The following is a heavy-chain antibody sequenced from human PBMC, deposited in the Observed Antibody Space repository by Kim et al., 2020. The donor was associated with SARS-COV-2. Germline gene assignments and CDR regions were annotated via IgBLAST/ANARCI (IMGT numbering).Heavy chain of an antibody. D-gene: IGHD2-2*01. CDR3: ARIQLPGTYYYGMDV. V-gene: IGHV1-69*01. Sequence: QQFQGRVTITADESTSTAYMELRSLRSEDTAVYYCARIQLPGTYYYGMDVWGQGTTVTVSS. J-gene: IGHJ6*02.